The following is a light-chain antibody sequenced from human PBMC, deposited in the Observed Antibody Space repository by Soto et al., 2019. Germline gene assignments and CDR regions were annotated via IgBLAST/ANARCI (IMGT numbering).Light chain of an antibody. J-gene: IGLJ2*01. CDR3: SSSITNNIVV. CDR2: DVS. V-gene: IGLV2-14*01. CDR1: SSDVGDYNY. Sequence: QSALTQPASVSGSPGQSITISCTGTSSDVGDYNYVSWYQQHPGKAPKLIVYDVSHRLSGVADCFSGSKSGHTSSLTISGLQDDDDADYYCSSSITNNIVVFGGGTKLTVL.